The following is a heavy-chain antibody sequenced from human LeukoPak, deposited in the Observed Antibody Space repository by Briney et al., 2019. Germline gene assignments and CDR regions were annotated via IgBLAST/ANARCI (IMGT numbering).Heavy chain of an antibody. D-gene: IGHD4/OR15-4a*01. CDR2: IFSDGTT. Sequence: PGGSLRLSCAASGFSVSNTYMNWVRQAPGKGLEWVSVIFSDGTTHYTDSVKGRFTTSRDNLKNTLYLQMNSLRAEDTAVYYCAKDRTPANRAFDIWGQGTLVTVSS. CDR3: AKDRTPANRAFDI. CDR1: GFSVSNTY. J-gene: IGHJ3*02. V-gene: IGHV3-66*01.